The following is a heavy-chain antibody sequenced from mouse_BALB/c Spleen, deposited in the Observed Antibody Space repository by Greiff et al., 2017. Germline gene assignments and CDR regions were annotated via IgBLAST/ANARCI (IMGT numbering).Heavy chain of an antibody. CDR3: ARYGNYDYYAMDY. CDR2: ISSGSSTI. D-gene: IGHD2-10*02. V-gene: IGHV5-17*02. J-gene: IGHJ4*01. CDR1: GFTFSSFG. Sequence: DVQLVESGGGLVQPGGSRKLSCAASGFTFSSFGMHWVRQAPEKGLEWVAYISSGSSTIYYADTVKGRFTISRDNPKNTLFLQMTSLRSEDTAMYYCARYGNYDYYAMDYWGQGTSVTVSS.